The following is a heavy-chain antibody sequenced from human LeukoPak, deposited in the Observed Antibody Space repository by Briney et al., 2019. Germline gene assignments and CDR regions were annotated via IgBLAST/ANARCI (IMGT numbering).Heavy chain of an antibody. Sequence: GGSLRLSCAASGFPFNTYVMSWVRQAPGKGLEWVSAINGGGSNTYYADSVKGRFTISRDNSKNMVYLQMNNLRADDTAVYYCATLAVAGDYWGQGTLVTVSS. CDR1: GFPFNTYV. J-gene: IGHJ4*02. CDR2: INGGGSNT. CDR3: ATLAVAGDY. V-gene: IGHV3-23*01. D-gene: IGHD6-19*01.